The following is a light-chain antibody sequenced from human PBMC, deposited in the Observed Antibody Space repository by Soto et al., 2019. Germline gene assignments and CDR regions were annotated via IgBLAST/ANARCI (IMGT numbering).Light chain of an antibody. Sequence: DIQMTQSPTSLSASVGDRVTITFRASQTINNNLNWYRHKLGKAPELLIYDASDSQAGVPSRFSGSGSGTDFTVIISGLKPAEFATYYCQQSYNSPYTFGQGTKLAIK. CDR3: QQSYNSPYT. CDR2: DAS. V-gene: IGKV1-39*01. J-gene: IGKJ2*01. CDR1: QTINNN.